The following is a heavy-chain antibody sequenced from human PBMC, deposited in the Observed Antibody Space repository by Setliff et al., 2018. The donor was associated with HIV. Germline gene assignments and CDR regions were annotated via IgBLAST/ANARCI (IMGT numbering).Heavy chain of an antibody. CDR3: AKTNGWFLIDY. CDR1: GYTFTDYF. D-gene: IGHD6-19*01. Sequence: ASVKVSCKASGYTFTDYFIHWVRQAPGQGLEWMGWISPYDLSERISQRFRGRVTISRDNSKNTLFLQMDSLRPEDTALYYCAKTNGWFLIDYWGQGTLVTVSS. V-gene: IGHV1-2*02. CDR2: ISPYDLSE. J-gene: IGHJ4*02.